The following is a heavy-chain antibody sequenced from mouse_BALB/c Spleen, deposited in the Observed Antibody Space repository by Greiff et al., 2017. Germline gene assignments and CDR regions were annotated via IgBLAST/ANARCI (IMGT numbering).Heavy chain of an antibody. CDR2: ISSGSSTI. Sequence: EVKLVESGGGLVQPGGSRKLSCAASGFTFSSFGMHWVRQAPEKGLEWVAYISSGSSTIYYADTVTGRFTISRDNPKNTLFLQMTSLRSEDTAMYYCARRDGYCAMDYWGQGTSVTVSS. CDR3: ARRDGYCAMDY. D-gene: IGHD2-3*01. J-gene: IGHJ4*01. CDR1: GFTFSSFG. V-gene: IGHV5-17*02.